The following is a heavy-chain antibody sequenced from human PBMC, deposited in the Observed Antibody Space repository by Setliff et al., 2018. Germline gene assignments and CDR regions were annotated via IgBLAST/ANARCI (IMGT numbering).Heavy chain of an antibody. CDR2: IILIFGTA. J-gene: IGHJ6*03. D-gene: IGHD3-3*01. Sequence: GASVKVSCKASGGTSSGYAISWVRQAPGQGLEWMGRIILIFGTANYAQKFQGRVTITADKSTSTAYMELSSLRSEDTAVYYCARGRHPPWSGYPYYYMDVWGKGTTVTVSS. V-gene: IGHV1-69*06. CDR1: GGTSSGYA. CDR3: ARGRHPPWSGYPYYYMDV.